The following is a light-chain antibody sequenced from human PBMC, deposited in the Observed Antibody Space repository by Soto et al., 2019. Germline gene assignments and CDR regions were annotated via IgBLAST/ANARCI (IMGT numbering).Light chain of an antibody. J-gene: IGKJ5*01. Sequence: EIVLTQSPGTLSLSPGERATLSCRASESVGNNYLAWYQQKPGQAPRLLIHTASRRATGISDRVSGSGSGTEFTLTISRLEPEDFAVYNCHQNANSPQTFGQGTRLEIK. V-gene: IGKV3-20*01. CDR2: TAS. CDR3: HQNANSPQT. CDR1: ESVGNNY.